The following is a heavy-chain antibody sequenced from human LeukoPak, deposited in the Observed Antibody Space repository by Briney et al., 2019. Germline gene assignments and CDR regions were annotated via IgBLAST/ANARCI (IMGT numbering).Heavy chain of an antibody. CDR2: IYYSGST. Sequence: SETLSLTCTVSGGSVSSGSYYWSWIRQPPGEGLEWIGYIYYSGSTNYNPSLKSRVTISVDTSKNQFSLKLSSVTAADTAVYYCARDGWGVADWGQGTLVTVSS. CDR3: ARDGWGVAD. CDR1: GGSVSSGSYY. V-gene: IGHV4-61*01. J-gene: IGHJ4*02. D-gene: IGHD3-16*01.